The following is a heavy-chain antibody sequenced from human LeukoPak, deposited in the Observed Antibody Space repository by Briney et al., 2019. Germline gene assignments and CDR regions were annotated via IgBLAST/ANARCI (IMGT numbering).Heavy chain of an antibody. D-gene: IGHD6-13*01. Sequence: QTGGSLRLSCAASGFTFSSYAMSWVRQAPGKGLEWVSTISGSGGSTYYADSVKGRFTISRDNSKNTLYLQMNSLRAEDTAVYYCAKDHRQQLVQRPSYFDYWGQGTLVTVSS. CDR1: GFTFSSYA. CDR2: ISGSGGST. J-gene: IGHJ4*02. V-gene: IGHV3-23*01. CDR3: AKDHRQQLVQRPSYFDY.